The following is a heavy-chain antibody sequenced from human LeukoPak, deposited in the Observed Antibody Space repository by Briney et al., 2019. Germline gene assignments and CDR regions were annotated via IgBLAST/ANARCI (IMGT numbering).Heavy chain of an antibody. Sequence: SETLSLTCTVSGGSISGYYWSWIRQPPGKGLEWIGYIYYSGSTNYNPSLKSRVTMSVDTSKSQFSLKLSSVTAADTAVYYCARRQFYGDSGMDDYWGQGTLVIVSS. V-gene: IGHV4-59*08. D-gene: IGHD4-17*01. J-gene: IGHJ4*02. CDR3: ARRQFYGDSGMDDY. CDR1: GGSISGYY. CDR2: IYYSGST.